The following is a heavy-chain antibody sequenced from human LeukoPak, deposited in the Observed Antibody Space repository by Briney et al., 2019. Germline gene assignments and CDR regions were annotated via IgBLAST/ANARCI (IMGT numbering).Heavy chain of an antibody. Sequence: GGSLRLSCAASGFSFISYGMHWVRQAPGKGLEWVSAINSGGGTTSAESVKGRFTISRDDSKNTLYLQMNSLRAEDTAVYYCAKGTDGAGSYRPFDYWGQGTLVTVSS. D-gene: IGHD3-10*01. CDR2: INSGGGTT. CDR1: GFSFISYG. CDR3: AKGTDGAGSYRPFDY. V-gene: IGHV3-NL1*01. J-gene: IGHJ4*02.